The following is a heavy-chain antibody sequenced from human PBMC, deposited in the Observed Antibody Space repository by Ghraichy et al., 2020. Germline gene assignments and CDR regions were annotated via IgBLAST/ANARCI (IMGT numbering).Heavy chain of an antibody. V-gene: IGHV1-46*01. Sequence: AAVKVSCKASRYTFTSYHMHWVRQAPGQGLEWMGVINPSNGNTGYAQKFQGRITLTRDTSTSTVYMELSSLGSEDTAVYYCAKPRPFYNERFWYGMDVWGQGTTVTVSS. CDR1: RYTFTSYH. D-gene: IGHD1-14*01. CDR3: AKPRPFYNERFWYGMDV. CDR2: INPSNGNT. J-gene: IGHJ6*02.